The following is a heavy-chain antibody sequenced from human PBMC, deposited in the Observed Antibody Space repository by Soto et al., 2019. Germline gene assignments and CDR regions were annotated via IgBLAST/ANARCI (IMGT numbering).Heavy chain of an antibody. V-gene: IGHV2-5*02. Sequence: QITLKESGPTLVKTTQTLTLTCTFSGFSLSSNGVGVGWIRQPPGKALEWLALIYWDGDKRYSPSLKSRLTLTKDTTKNQVVLTMTNMDPVDTDKYYCAHRRDGTYALDYLGQGTLVTVAS. D-gene: IGHD1-26*01. J-gene: IGHJ4*02. CDR2: IYWDGDK. CDR3: AHRRDGTYALDY. CDR1: GFSLSSNGVG.